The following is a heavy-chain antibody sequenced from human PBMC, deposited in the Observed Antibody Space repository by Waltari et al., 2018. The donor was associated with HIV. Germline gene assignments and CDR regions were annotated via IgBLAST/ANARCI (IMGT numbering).Heavy chain of an antibody. CDR3: ATDPVVRLGAHY. CDR2: LDPEEGKT. Sequence: QVQLVQSGAEVKKPGASVKVSCKVSGYTLTELSMHWVRQAPGKGLEWMGGLDPEEGKTIDAQKVQGRVTMTEDTSTDTVYMELSSLRSEDTAVYYCATDPVVRLGAHYWGQGTLVTVSS. CDR1: GYTLTELS. V-gene: IGHV1-24*01. D-gene: IGHD2-15*01. J-gene: IGHJ4*02.